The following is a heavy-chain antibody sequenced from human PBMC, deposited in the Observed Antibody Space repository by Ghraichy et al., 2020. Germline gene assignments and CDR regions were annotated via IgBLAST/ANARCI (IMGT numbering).Heavy chain of an antibody. Sequence: ASVKVSCKTSHNAFASSAIHWVRQAPGQGLEGMGWISGYNGNTYYADSLQGRVVMTTDTSTATAFMALRSLKPDDTDLYFCARLVIGGTVAFDVWGRGTTVIVST. D-gene: IGHD4-23*01. CDR2: ISGYNGNT. J-gene: IGHJ3*01. CDR1: HNAFASSA. CDR3: ARLVIGGTVAFDV. V-gene: IGHV1-18*04.